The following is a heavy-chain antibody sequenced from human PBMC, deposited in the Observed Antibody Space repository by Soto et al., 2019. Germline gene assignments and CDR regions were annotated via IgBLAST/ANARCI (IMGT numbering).Heavy chain of an antibody. CDR1: GFSLSNARMG. CDR2: IFSNDEK. V-gene: IGHV2-26*01. CDR3: ARIWGPYYYFGMDV. J-gene: IGHJ6*02. D-gene: IGHD7-27*01. Sequence: QVTLKESGPVLVKPTETLTLTCTVSGFSLSNARMGVSWIRQPPGKALEWLAHIFSNDEKSYSTSLKSRLTISKDTSKIQVVLTMTNMDPLDTATYYCARIWGPYYYFGMDVWGQGTTVAVSS.